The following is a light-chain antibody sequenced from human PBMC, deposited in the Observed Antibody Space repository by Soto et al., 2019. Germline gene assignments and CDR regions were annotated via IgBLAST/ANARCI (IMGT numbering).Light chain of an antibody. CDR1: SSDVGGYNY. CDR3: CSYADSNSFYV. V-gene: IGLV2-8*01. CDR2: EVT. J-gene: IGLJ1*01. Sequence: QSALTQPPSASGSPGQSVTISCTGTSSDVGGYNYVSWYQQHPGKAPKLIIYEVTQRPSGVPDRFSGSKSGNTASLTVSGLQAEDEADYYCCSYADSNSFYVFGTGTQLTVL.